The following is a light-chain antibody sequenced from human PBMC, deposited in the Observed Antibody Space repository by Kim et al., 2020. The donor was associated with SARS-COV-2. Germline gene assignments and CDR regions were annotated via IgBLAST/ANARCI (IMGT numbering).Light chain of an antibody. V-gene: IGLV2-14*03. CDR2: DVT. CDR1: SSDVGSYNY. J-gene: IGLJ2*01. CDR3: SSQTTSNTML. Sequence: QSITISCTGTSSDVGSYNYVSWYQQHPGKAPKLIIYDVTQRASGISDRFSGSKSANTASLTISGLQTEDEADYYCSSQTTSNTMLFGGGTTLTVL.